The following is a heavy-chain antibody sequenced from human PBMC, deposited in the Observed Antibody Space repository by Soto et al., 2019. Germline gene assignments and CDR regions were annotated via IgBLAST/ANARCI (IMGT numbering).Heavy chain of an antibody. CDR2: IKQDGSEK. V-gene: IGHV3-7*01. Sequence: GGSLRLSCSASGFTFGSYWMSWVRQAPGKGLEWVANIKQDGSEKYYVDSVKGRFTISRDNAKNSLYLQMNSLRAEDTAVYYCARDRHYDFWSGYKDPMSWFDPWGQGTLVTVSS. D-gene: IGHD3-3*01. J-gene: IGHJ5*02. CDR3: ARDRHYDFWSGYKDPMSWFDP. CDR1: GFTFGSYW.